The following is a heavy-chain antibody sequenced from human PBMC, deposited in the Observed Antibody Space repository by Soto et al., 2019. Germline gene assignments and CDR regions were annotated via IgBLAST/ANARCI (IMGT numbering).Heavy chain of an antibody. CDR3: ARAGYGDNIDY. D-gene: IGHD4-17*01. Sequence: SETLSLTCTVSGGSISSYYWSWIRQPPGKGLEWIGYIYYSGSTNYNPSLKSRVTISVDTSKNQFSLKLSSVTAADTAVYYCARAGYGDNIDYWGKGTLVTVSS. CDR1: GGSISSYY. V-gene: IGHV4-59*01. J-gene: IGHJ4*02. CDR2: IYYSGST.